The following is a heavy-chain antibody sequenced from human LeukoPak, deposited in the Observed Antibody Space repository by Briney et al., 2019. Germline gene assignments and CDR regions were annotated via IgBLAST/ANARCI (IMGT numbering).Heavy chain of an antibody. CDR2: IYRSGST. J-gene: IGHJ4*02. Sequence: SETLSLTCAVSGYSISSGYYWGWIRQPPGKGLEWIGSIYRSGSTYYNPSLKSRVTISVDTSKNQFSLKLSSVTAADTAVYYCARKSYGHNEDYWGQGTLVTVSS. V-gene: IGHV4-38-2*01. CDR1: GYSISSGYY. D-gene: IGHD4-17*01. CDR3: ARKSYGHNEDY.